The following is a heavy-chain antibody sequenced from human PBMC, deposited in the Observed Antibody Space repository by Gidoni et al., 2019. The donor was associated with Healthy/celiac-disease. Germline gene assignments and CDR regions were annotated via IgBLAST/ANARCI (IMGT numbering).Heavy chain of an antibody. CDR3: ASDGLLWFGESPFDY. CDR1: GYTFNGYY. CDR2: SNPNSGGT. V-gene: IGHV1-2*02. Sequence: QVQLVQSGAEVKKPGASVKVSCQASGYTFNGYYMHWVRQAPGQGLEWMGWSNPNSGGTNYAQKFQGRVTMTRDTSISTAYMELSRLRSDDTAVYYCASDGLLWFGESPFDYWGQGTLVTVSS. J-gene: IGHJ4*02. D-gene: IGHD3-10*01.